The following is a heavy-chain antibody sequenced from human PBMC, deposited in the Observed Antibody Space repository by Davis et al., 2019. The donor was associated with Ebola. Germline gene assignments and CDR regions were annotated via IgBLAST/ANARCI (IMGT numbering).Heavy chain of an antibody. J-gene: IGHJ4*02. V-gene: IGHV5-51*01. Sequence: GESLKISCKGSGYTFASYWIAWVRPMPGKGLECMGIIYPDDSDIRYSPSFQGQVTISADKSISTAYLQWSSLKASDTAVYYCARRRGGWGFDYWGQGSLVTVSS. D-gene: IGHD3-16*01. CDR2: IYPDDSDI. CDR3: ARRRGGWGFDY. CDR1: GYTFASYW.